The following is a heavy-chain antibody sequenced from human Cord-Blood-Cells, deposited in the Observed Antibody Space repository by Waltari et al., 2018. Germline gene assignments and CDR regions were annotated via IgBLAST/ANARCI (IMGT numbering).Heavy chain of an antibody. CDR1: GYTFTGHS. CDR3: ASSRHWGSGVDY. V-gene: IGHV1-2*02. CDR2: INPNSGGT. J-gene: IGHJ4*02. Sequence: QVPLVQSGAEVKKPGASVKVSCKASGYTFTGHSIHWVRQAPGQGLEWMGWINPNSGGTNYAQKFQGRVTMTRDTSISTAYMELSRLRSDDTAVYYCASSRHWGSGVDYWGQGTLVTVSS. D-gene: IGHD7-27*01.